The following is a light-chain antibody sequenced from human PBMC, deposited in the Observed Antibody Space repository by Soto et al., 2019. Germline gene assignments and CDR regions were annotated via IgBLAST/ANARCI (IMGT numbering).Light chain of an antibody. CDR3: HRYNNWPSWT. Sequence: EKVMTQSPATLSMSPGERATLSCRASQSVSSYLAWYQQKPGQAPRLLIYGASTRATGIPARFSGSGSGTEFTLTISSLQSEDFAVYYCHRYNNWPSWTFGQGTKVEIK. CDR2: GAS. J-gene: IGKJ1*01. CDR1: QSVSSY. V-gene: IGKV3-15*01.